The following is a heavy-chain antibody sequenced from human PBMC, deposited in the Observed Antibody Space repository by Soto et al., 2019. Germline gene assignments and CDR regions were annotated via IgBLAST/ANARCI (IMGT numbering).Heavy chain of an antibody. Sequence: QVQLVQSGAEVKKPGASMTVSCKASGYTFTGYYMHWVRQAPGQGLEWMGWINPNSGGTNYAQKFHGRGTMTRDTSISTAYMELSRLRSDDTAVDYCAREMNTVTTFDYWGQGTLVTVSS. CDR2: INPNSGGT. V-gene: IGHV1-2*02. J-gene: IGHJ4*02. CDR1: GYTFTGYY. CDR3: AREMNTVTTFDY. D-gene: IGHD4-17*01.